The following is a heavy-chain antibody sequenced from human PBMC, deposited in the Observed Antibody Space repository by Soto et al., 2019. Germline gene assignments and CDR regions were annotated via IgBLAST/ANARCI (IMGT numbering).Heavy chain of an antibody. CDR3: ARLAARPRGWFDP. D-gene: IGHD6-6*01. Sequence: KPSETLALTCTVSGGSISSSSYYWGWIRQPPGKGLEWIGSIYYSWSTYYTQPLKSRVTISVDTSKNQFSRKLSSVTDADTAVYYCARLAARPRGWFDPWGQGTLVGVSS. V-gene: IGHV4-39*01. CDR2: IYYSWST. CDR1: GGSISSSSYY. J-gene: IGHJ5*02.